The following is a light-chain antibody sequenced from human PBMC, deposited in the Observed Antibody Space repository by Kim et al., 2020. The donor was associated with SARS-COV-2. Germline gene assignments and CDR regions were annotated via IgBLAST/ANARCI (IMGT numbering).Light chain of an antibody. CDR3: HQYHNWPPIT. V-gene: IGKV3-15*01. Sequence: EIVMTQSPATLSVPPGERAALSCKSSQNVGTKLAWYQQKPGQAPRLLIYDASTRASGIPDRFFGSGSGTEFTLIIGRLQSEDFALYYCHQYHNWPPITFGQGTRLEIK. CDR1: QNVGTK. CDR2: DAS. J-gene: IGKJ5*01.